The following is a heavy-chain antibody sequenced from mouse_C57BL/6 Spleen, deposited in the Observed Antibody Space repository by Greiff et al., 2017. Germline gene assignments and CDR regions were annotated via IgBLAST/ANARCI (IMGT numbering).Heavy chain of an antibody. Sequence: VQLQQSGAELVKPGASVKISCKASGYAFSSYWMNWVKQRPGKGLEWIGQIYPGDGDTNYNGKFKGKATLTADKSSSTAYMQLSSLTSEDSAVXFCARALNPSPGYFDVWGTGTTVTVSS. CDR2: IYPGDGDT. CDR1: GYAFSSYW. J-gene: IGHJ1*03. D-gene: IGHD1-3*01. CDR3: ARALNPSPGYFDV. V-gene: IGHV1-80*01.